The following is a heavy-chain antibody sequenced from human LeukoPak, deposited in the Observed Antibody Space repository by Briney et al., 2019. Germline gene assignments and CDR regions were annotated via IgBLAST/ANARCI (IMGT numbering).Heavy chain of an antibody. Sequence: SETLSLTCTVSDDSIKNYFWTRIRQSPGKGLEWIGYVFYSGSTSYNPSLRSRLTMSVDTSKNQFSLKLSSVTAADTAVYYCARGGPLIAVAGDYDYWGQGTLVTVSS. J-gene: IGHJ4*02. CDR2: VFYSGST. CDR3: ARGGPLIAVAGDYDY. V-gene: IGHV4-59*01. CDR1: DDSIKNYF. D-gene: IGHD6-19*01.